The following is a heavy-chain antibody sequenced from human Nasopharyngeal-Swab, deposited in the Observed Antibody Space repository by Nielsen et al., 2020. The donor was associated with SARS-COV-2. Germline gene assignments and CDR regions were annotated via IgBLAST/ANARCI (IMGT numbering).Heavy chain of an antibody. D-gene: IGHD3-10*01. V-gene: IGHV4-39*01. CDR2: SSYSGST. J-gene: IGHJ3*02. Sequence: SETLSLTCTVSGGSISSSSYYWGWIRQPPGKGLEWMGGSSYSGSTYYNRALKCRVTISVDTSKNQFSLKLSSVTAADTAVYSFARHTSPWLSLYLPFDIWGQGTMVTVSS. CDR1: GGSISSSSYY. CDR3: ARHTSPWLSLYLPFDI.